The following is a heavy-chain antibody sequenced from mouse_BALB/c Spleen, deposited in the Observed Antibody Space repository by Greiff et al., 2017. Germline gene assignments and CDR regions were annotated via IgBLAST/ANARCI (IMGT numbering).Heavy chain of an antibody. Sequence: DVKLVESGPSLVKPSQTLSLTCSVTGDSITSGYWNWIRKFPGNKLEYMGYISYSGSTYYNPSLKSRISITRDTSKNQYYLQLNSVTTEDTATYYCARSPLMITTVMDYWGQGTSVTVSS. CDR1: GDSITSGY. CDR2: ISYSGST. J-gene: IGHJ4*01. CDR3: ARSPLMITTVMDY. D-gene: IGHD2-4*01. V-gene: IGHV3-8*02.